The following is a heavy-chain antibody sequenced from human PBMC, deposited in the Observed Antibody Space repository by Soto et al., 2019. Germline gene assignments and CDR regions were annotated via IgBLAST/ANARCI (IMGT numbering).Heavy chain of an antibody. CDR3: ARLRESITMIVVAPLGYYYGMHV. V-gene: IGHV1-3*01. CDR2: INAGNGNT. Sequence: QVQLVQSGAEVKKPGASVKVSCKASGYTFTSYAMHWVRQAPGQRLEWMGWINAGNGNTKYSQKFQGRVTITRVTSASTAYMELSSLRSEDTAVYYCARLRESITMIVVAPLGYYYGMHVWGQGTTVTVSS. D-gene: IGHD3-22*01. J-gene: IGHJ6*02. CDR1: GYTFTSYA.